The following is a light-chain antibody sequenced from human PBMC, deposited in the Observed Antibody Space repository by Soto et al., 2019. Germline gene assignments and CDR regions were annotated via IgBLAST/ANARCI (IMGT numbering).Light chain of an antibody. CDR3: QQYLAIPRT. CDR2: WAS. J-gene: IGKJ1*01. CDR1: QSVLYSANNKNC. Sequence: DIVMTQSPDSLAVSLGEGATINCKSSQSVLYSANNKNCLAWYQQRPGQPPKLLIYWASTRESGVPDRFSGSGSGTDFTLTISSLQAEDVAVYYCQQYLAIPRTFGQGTKVDIK. V-gene: IGKV4-1*01.